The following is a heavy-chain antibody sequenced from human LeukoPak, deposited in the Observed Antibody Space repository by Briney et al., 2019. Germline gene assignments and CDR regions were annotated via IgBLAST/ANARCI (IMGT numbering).Heavy chain of an antibody. D-gene: IGHD6-13*01. CDR3: ARGSPGIAAAGNFDY. CDR2: ISAYNGNT. V-gene: IGHV1-18*01. J-gene: IGHJ4*02. Sequence: ASVKVSCKASGYTFTSYGISWLRQAPGQGLEGMGWISAYNGNTNYAQKLQGRVTMTTETSTSTAYMELRSLRSDDTAVYYCARGSPGIAAAGNFDYWGQGTLVTVSS. CDR1: GYTFTSYG.